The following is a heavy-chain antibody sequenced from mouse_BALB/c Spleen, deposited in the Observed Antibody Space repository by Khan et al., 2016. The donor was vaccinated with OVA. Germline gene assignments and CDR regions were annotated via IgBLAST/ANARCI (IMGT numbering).Heavy chain of an antibody. D-gene: IGHD2-13*01. CDR1: GFTFSDYY. J-gene: IGHJ3*01. CDR3: ISGYYVDPFAY. Sequence: EVELVESGGGLVKPGGSLKLSCAASGFTFSDYYMYWVRQTPDERLEWVATISDGVSYIYYPDNVKGRFTISRDTAKNNLYLQMSSLKSEDSDRCYCISGYYVDPFAYWGHGTLVTVSA. V-gene: IGHV5-4*02. CDR2: ISDGVSYI.